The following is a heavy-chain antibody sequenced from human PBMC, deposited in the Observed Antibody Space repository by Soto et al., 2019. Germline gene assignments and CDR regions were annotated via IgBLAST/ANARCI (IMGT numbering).Heavy chain of an antibody. J-gene: IGHJ6*02. Sequence: PGGSLRLSCAASGSTVSSNYMSWVRQAPGKGLEWVSVIYSGGSTYYADSVKGRFTISRDNSKNTLYLQMNSLRAEDTAVYYCASLGSYYYYGMDVWGQGTTVTVSS. CDR3: ASLGSYYYYGMDV. D-gene: IGHD1-26*01. CDR2: IYSGGST. V-gene: IGHV3-53*01. CDR1: GSTVSSNY.